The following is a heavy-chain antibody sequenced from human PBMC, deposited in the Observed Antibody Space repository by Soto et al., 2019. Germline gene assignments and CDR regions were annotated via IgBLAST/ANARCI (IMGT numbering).Heavy chain of an antibody. CDR1: GDSVNSGSNY. V-gene: IGHV4-61*01. CDR2: IYSSGGT. D-gene: IGHD4-17*01. J-gene: IGHJ4*02. Sequence: QVQLQESGPGLVKPSETLSLTCAVSGDSVNSGSNYWTWIRQAPGKGLEWTGYIYSSGGTNYNPSLKSRVTISIDTSKNQCSLRLSSVTAADTAVSYCARLTVALDHWGQGTLVTVSS. CDR3: ARLTVALDH.